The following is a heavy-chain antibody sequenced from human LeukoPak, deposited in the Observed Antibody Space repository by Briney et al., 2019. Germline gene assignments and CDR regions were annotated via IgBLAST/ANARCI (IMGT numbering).Heavy chain of an antibody. CDR1: GFTFSSYA. Sequence: GGSLRLSCAASGFTFSSYAMSWVRQAPGKGLEWVSTISNSGGSTYYVDSLKGRFTISRDNSKNTLYLQMNSLRAEDTAVYYCGRDFNYWGQGTLVTVAS. J-gene: IGHJ4*02. CDR3: GRDFNY. V-gene: IGHV3-23*01. CDR2: ISNSGGST.